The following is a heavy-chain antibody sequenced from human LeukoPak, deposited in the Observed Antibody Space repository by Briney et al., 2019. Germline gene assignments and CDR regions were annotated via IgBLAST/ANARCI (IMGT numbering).Heavy chain of an antibody. D-gene: IGHD3-22*01. J-gene: IGHJ3*02. CDR3: ARASYDSSGYYRIDI. CDR1: GSTFSFHE. V-gene: IGHV3-48*03. CDR2: ISSTGNSI. Sequence: GGSLRLSCAASGSTFSFHEMNWVRQAPGKGLEWVSYISSTGNSIYYADSVKGRFTISRDNAKNSLYLQMNSLRGEDTAVYYCARASYDSSGYYRIDIWGQGTMVTVSS.